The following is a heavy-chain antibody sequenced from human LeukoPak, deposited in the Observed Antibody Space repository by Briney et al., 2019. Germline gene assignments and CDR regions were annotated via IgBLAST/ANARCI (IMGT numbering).Heavy chain of an antibody. D-gene: IGHD1-26*01. Sequence: ASVKVSCKASGYTFTSYYMHWVRQAPGQGLEWMGLINPTGGGTGCAQKFQGRVTMTRDMSTSTDYMELSSLRSEDTAIYYCARDNSVGDNAWWFDPWGQGTLVTVSS. J-gene: IGHJ5*02. CDR1: GYTFTSYY. CDR2: INPTGGGT. V-gene: IGHV1-46*01. CDR3: ARDNSVGDNAWWFDP.